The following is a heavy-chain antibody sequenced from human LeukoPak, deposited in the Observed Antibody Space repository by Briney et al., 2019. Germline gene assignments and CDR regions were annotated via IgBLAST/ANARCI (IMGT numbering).Heavy chain of an antibody. Sequence: SETLSLTCAVYGGSFSGYYWSWIRRPPGKGLEWIGEINHSGSTNYNPSLKSRVTISVDTSKNQFSLKLSSVTAADTAVYYCARVKDSVVVPAAIRYNRLDPWGQGTLVTVSS. V-gene: IGHV4-34*01. D-gene: IGHD2-2*01. CDR2: INHSGST. CDR1: GGSFSGYY. CDR3: ARVKDSVVVPAAIRYNRLDP. J-gene: IGHJ5*02.